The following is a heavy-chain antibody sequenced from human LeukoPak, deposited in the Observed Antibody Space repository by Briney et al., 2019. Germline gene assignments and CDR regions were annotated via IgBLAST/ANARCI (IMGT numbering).Heavy chain of an antibody. D-gene: IGHD1-26*01. CDR2: INPRGGST. V-gene: IGHV1-46*01. CDR1: GYTFTSYY. CDR3: ARALSGSYHFYYFDY. Sequence: ASVKVSCKASGYTFTSYYMHWVRQAPGQGLEWMGIINPRGGSTSYAQKFQGRVTMTRDTSTSTVYMELSSLRPEDTAVYYCARALSGSYHFYYFDYWGQGTLVTVSS. J-gene: IGHJ4*02.